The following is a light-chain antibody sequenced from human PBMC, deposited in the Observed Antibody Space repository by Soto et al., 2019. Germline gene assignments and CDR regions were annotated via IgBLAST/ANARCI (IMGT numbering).Light chain of an antibody. Sequence: QAALTHPASVSGSPGHSITISCTGTSSDVGGYNYVSWYQQHPGKAPKLMIYEVSNRPSGVSNRFSGSKSGNTASLTISGLQAEQEADYYCSSYTSSSTVFGTGTKVTVL. J-gene: IGLJ1*01. V-gene: IGLV2-14*01. CDR3: SSYTSSSTV. CDR1: SSDVGGYNY. CDR2: EVS.